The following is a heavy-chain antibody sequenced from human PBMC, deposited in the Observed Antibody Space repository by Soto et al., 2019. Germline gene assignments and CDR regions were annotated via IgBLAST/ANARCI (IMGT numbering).Heavy chain of an antibody. CDR1: GFTFSSYS. J-gene: IGHJ4*02. Sequence: EVQLVESGGGLVKPGGSLRLSCAASGFTFSSYSMNWVRQAPGKGLEWVSSISSSSSYIYYADSVKGRFTISRDNAKNSLYLQRNSLRAEDRAVYYCARDRWDTAMVYYFDYWGQGTLVTVSS. V-gene: IGHV3-21*01. CDR3: ARDRWDTAMVYYFDY. D-gene: IGHD5-18*01. CDR2: ISSSSSYI.